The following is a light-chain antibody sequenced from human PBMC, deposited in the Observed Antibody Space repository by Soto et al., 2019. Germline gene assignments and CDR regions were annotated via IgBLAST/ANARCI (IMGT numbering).Light chain of an antibody. Sequence: EIVLTQSPATLSLSPGERATLSCRASQSVSSYLAWYQQKPGQAPRLLIYDASNRATGIPARFSGSGSGTDFTLTISSLEPEDFAVYYCQQRSTFGQVNKVEIK. CDR1: QSVSSY. J-gene: IGKJ1*01. V-gene: IGKV3-11*01. CDR2: DAS. CDR3: QQRST.